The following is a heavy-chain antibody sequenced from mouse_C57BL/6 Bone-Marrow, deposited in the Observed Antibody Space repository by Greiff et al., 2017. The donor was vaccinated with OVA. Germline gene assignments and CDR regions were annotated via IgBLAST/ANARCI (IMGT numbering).Heavy chain of an antibody. D-gene: IGHD2-4*01. J-gene: IGHJ4*01. V-gene: IGHV3-8*01. CDR1: GYSITSDY. CDR2: ISYSGST. Sequence: EVKLVESGPGLAKPSQTLSLTCSVTGYSITSDYWNWIRKFPGNKLEYMGYISYSGSTYYNPSLKSRISITRDTSKNQYYLQLNSVTTEDTATYYCARFYDYDEGPYAMDYWGQGTSVTVSS. CDR3: ARFYDYDEGPYAMDY.